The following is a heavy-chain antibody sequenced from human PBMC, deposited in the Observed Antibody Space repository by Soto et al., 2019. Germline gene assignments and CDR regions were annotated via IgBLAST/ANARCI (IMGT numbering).Heavy chain of an antibody. CDR1: GGTFSSYA. CDR2: IIPIFGTA. Sequence: QVQLVQSGAELKKPGSSVKVYCKASGGTFSSYAISWVRQAPGQGLEWMGGIIPIFGTANYAQKFQGRVTITADESTSTAYMELSSLRSEDTAVYYCATVVWVYSSSPSNWFDPWGQGTLVTVSS. D-gene: IGHD6-6*01. CDR3: ATVVWVYSSSPSNWFDP. J-gene: IGHJ5*02. V-gene: IGHV1-69*01.